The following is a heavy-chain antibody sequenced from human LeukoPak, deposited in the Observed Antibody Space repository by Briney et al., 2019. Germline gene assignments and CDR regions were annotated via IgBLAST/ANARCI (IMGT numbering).Heavy chain of an antibody. CDR1: GGSISSYY. CDR2: IYYSGST. J-gene: IGHJ6*02. D-gene: IGHD1-26*01. CDR3: ASSSVVGEDYYGMDV. Sequence: SETLSLTCTVSGGSISSYYWSWIRQPPGKGLEWIGYIYYSGSTNYNPSLKSRVTISVDTSKNQFSLKLSSVTAADTAVYYCASSSVVGEDYYGMDVWGQGTTVTVPS. V-gene: IGHV4-59*08.